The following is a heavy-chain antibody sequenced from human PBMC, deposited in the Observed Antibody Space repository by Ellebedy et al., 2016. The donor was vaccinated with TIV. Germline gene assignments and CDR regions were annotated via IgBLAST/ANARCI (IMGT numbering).Heavy chain of an antibody. D-gene: IGHD2-2*03. Sequence: GGSLRLSXAASGFTFSSYSMNWVRQAPGKGLEWVSYISSSSSTIYYADSVKGRFTVSRDNAKNALFLQMNSLRDGDTALYYCARGGYCATTSCSSAGFDPWGQGTLVTVSS. CDR2: ISSSSSTI. CDR3: ARGGYCATTSCSSAGFDP. J-gene: IGHJ5*02. CDR1: GFTFSSYS. V-gene: IGHV3-48*02.